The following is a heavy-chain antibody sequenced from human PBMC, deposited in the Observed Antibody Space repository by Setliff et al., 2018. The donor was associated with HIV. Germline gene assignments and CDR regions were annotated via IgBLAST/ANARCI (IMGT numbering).Heavy chain of an antibody. CDR2: FYYSGTT. Sequence: SETLSLTCTVSGGSISSGTSYWGWLRQPPGKGLEWIGSFYYSGTTYYKPSPKSRVTLSVDTSKNQFSLKLSSVTAAATAVYYCATTAAAEVRGNAFDIWGQGTMVTVSS. J-gene: IGHJ3*02. CDR1: GGSISSGTSY. CDR3: ATTAAAEVRGNAFDI. D-gene: IGHD6-13*01. V-gene: IGHV4-39*07.